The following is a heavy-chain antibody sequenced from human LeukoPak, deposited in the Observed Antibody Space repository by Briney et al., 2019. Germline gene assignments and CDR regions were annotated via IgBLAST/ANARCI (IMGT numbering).Heavy chain of an antibody. Sequence: GASVKVSCKASGYTFTSYYLHWVRQAPGQGLEWMGIINPSGGSTSYAQKFQGRVTMTRDTSTSTVYMELSSLRSEDTAVYYCARDPTYIAVAGTPSEYYYYGMDVWGQGTTVTVSS. CDR2: INPSGGST. J-gene: IGHJ6*02. CDR1: GYTFTSYY. D-gene: IGHD6-19*01. CDR3: ARDPTYIAVAGTPSEYYYYGMDV. V-gene: IGHV1-46*01.